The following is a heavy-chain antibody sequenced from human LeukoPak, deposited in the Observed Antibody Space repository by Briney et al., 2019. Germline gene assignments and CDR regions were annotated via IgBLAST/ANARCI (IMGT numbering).Heavy chain of an antibody. CDR3: ARVGYGDYSAFDI. D-gene: IGHD4-17*01. Sequence: PSETLSLTCTVSGGSISSYYWSWIRQPPGKGLEWIGYIYYSGSTNYNPSLKSRVTISVDTSKNQFSLKLSSVTAADTAVYYCARVGYGDYSAFDIWGQGTMVTASS. V-gene: IGHV4-59*01. CDR2: IYYSGST. J-gene: IGHJ3*02. CDR1: GGSISSYY.